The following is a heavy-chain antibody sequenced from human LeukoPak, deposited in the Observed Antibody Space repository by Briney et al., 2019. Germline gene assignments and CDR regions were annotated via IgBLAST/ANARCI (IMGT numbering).Heavy chain of an antibody. D-gene: IGHD5-18*01. V-gene: IGHV1-2*02. CDR2: INPNGGGT. CDR3: ARGTGEGYTYGRYYFDY. CDR1: RYTFTGYY. Sequence: ASVKVSCKASRYTFTGYYMHWVRQAPGQGLEWMGWINPNGGGTDYAQKFQGRVTMTRDTSISTAYMELSRLRSDDTAVYYCARGTGEGYTYGRYYFDYWGQGTLVTVSS. J-gene: IGHJ4*02.